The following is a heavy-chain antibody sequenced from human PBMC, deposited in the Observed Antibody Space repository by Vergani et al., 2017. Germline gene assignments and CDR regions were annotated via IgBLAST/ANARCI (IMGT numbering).Heavy chain of an antibody. V-gene: IGHV1-3*01. CDR2: INAGNGNT. CDR1: GYTFTSYA. CDR3: ARAGKGDYDILTGDY. J-gene: IGHJ4*02. D-gene: IGHD3-9*01. Sequence: QVQLVQSGAEVKKPGASVKVSCKASGYTFTSYAMHWVRQAPGQRLEWMGWINAGNGNTKYSQKFQGRVTITRDTSASTAYMELSSLRSEDTAVYYCARAGKGDYDILTGDYWGQGTLVTVSS.